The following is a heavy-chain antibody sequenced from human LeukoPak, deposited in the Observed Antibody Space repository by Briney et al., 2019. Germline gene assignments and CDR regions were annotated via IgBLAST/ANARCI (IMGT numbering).Heavy chain of an antibody. CDR2: ISGSGGST. Sequence: GGSLRLACAASGSTFSSYAMNWVRQAPGKGLEWVSGISGSGGSTYYADSVKGRFTISRDNSKNTLYLQMNSLRAEDTAVYYCAKDRGGSTYYFDYWGSGKLWTVSS. J-gene: IGHJ4*01. D-gene: IGHD1-26*01. V-gene: IGHV3-23*01. CDR1: GSTFSSYA. CDR3: AKDRGGSTYYFDY.